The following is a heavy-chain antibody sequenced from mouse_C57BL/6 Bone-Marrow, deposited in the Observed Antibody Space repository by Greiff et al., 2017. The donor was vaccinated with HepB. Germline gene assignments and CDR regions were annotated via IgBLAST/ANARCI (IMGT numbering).Heavy chain of an antibody. CDR3: ATNYYGSSYWYFDV. J-gene: IGHJ1*03. CDR2: IYPGSGST. D-gene: IGHD1-1*01. Sequence: QVQLQQPGAELVKPGASVKMSCKASGYTFTSYWITWVKQRPGQGLEWIGDIYPGSGSTNYNEKFKSKATLTADTSSSTAYMQLSSLTSEDSAVYYCATNYYGSSYWYFDVWGTGTTVTVSS. V-gene: IGHV1-55*01. CDR1: GYTFTSYW.